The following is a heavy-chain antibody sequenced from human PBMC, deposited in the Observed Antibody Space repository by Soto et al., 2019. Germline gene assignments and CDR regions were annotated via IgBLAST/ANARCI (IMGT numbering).Heavy chain of an antibody. J-gene: IGHJ3*02. CDR3: ARDSEGYDILTGSEAFDI. CDR2: IYYSGST. Sequence: PSETLSLTCTVSGGSISSYYWSWIRQPPGKGLEWIGYIYYSGSTNYNPSLKSRVTISVDTSKNQFSLKLSSVTAADTAVYYCARDSEGYDILTGSEAFDIWGQGTMVTVSS. D-gene: IGHD3-9*01. V-gene: IGHV4-59*01. CDR1: GGSISSYY.